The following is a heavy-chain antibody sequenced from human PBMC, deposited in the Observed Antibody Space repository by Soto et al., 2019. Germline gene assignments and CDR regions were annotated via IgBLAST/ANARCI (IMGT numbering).Heavy chain of an antibody. CDR3: ARGGFWSGYGCHYYYYMDV. V-gene: IGHV4-34*01. D-gene: IGHD3-3*01. CDR2: INHSGST. CDR1: GGSFSGYY. J-gene: IGHJ6*03. Sequence: SETLSLTCAVYGGSFSGYYWSWIRQPPGKGLEWIGEINHSGSTNYNPSLKSRVTISVDTSKNQFSLKLSSVTAADTAVYYCARGGFWSGYGCHYYYYMDVWGKGTTVTVSS.